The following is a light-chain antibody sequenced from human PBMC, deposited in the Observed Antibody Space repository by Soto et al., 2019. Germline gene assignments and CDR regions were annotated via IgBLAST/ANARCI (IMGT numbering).Light chain of an antibody. Sequence: QSVLTQPPSVSEAPRQRVTISCSGSSSNIGNNAVNWYQQLPGKAPKLLIYYDDLLPSGVSDRFSGSKSGTSASLAISGLQSADEADYYCAAWDDSLNGVVFGGGTKLTVL. J-gene: IGLJ2*01. CDR2: YDD. V-gene: IGLV1-36*01. CDR1: SSNIGNNA. CDR3: AAWDDSLNGVV.